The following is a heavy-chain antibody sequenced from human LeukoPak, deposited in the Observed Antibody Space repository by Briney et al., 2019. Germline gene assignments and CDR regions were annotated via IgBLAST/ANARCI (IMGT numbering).Heavy chain of an antibody. CDR1: GYTFTSYW. J-gene: IGHJ4*02. Sequence: GESLKISCQGSGYTFTSYWIGWVRQMPGKGLEWTGIVYPGDSDVRYSPSFQGQVTISADKSISTAYLQWSSLKASDTAMYYCAIQWGSGGYDYWGQGTLVPVSS. CDR2: VYPGDSDV. CDR3: AIQWGSGGYDY. D-gene: IGHD1-26*01. V-gene: IGHV5-51*01.